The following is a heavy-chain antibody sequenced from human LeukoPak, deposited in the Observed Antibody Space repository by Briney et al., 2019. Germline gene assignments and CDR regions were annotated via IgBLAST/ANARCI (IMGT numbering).Heavy chain of an antibody. V-gene: IGHV4-34*01. D-gene: IGHD2-2*01. Sequence: SETLSLTCAVYGDSFSDYFWSWIRQSPGKGLEWIGDINHSGGTYYNPSLKSRATTSVDTSKNQFSLKLTSLTAADTAVYYCARVQPTYCSSTNSLGPRAWFDPWGQGILVTVSS. CDR2: INHSGGT. J-gene: IGHJ5*02. CDR1: GDSFSDYF. CDR3: ARVQPTYCSSTNSLGPRAWFDP.